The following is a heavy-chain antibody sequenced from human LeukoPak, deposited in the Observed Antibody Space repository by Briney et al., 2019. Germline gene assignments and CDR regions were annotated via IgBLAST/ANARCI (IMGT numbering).Heavy chain of an antibody. J-gene: IGHJ4*02. Sequence: PGGSLRLSCTASGFTFGDYAMSWVRQAPGKGLEWVGFIRSKAYGGTTEYAASVKGRFTISRDDSKSIAYLQMNSLKTEDTAVYYCTRGAAVGSGSFYYWGQGTLVTVSS. V-gene: IGHV3-49*04. D-gene: IGHD3-10*01. CDR2: IRSKAYGGTT. CDR3: TRGAAVGSGSFYY. CDR1: GFTFGDYA.